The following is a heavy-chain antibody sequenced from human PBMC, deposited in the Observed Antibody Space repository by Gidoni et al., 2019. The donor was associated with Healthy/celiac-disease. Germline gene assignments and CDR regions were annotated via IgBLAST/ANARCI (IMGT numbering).Heavy chain of an antibody. CDR2: IIPILGIA. CDR1: GCTFSSYA. J-gene: IGHJ5*02. D-gene: IGHD4-17*01. Sequence: QVQLVQSGAEVKQPGSSVKFSCKASGCTFSSYAISWVRQAPGQGLEWMGRIIPILGIANYAQKFQGRVTITADKSTSTAYMELSSLRSEDTAVYYCARPTLDGDYESWGQGTLVTVSS. V-gene: IGHV1-69*04. CDR3: ARPTLDGDYES.